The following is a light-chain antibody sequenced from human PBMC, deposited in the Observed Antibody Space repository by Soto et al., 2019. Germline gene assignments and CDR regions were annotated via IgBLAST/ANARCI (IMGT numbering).Light chain of an antibody. J-gene: IGLJ1*01. CDR3: CSFADHYTYV. CDR1: SSDVGSYDL. CDR2: EGN. V-gene: IGLV2-23*01. Sequence: QSVLTQPASVSGSPGQSITISCTGTSSDVGSYDLVSWYQQHPGKAPQLIICEGNKRPSGVSNRFSGSKSGNTASLTISGLQAEDEADYYCCSFADHYTYVFGTGTKGTVL.